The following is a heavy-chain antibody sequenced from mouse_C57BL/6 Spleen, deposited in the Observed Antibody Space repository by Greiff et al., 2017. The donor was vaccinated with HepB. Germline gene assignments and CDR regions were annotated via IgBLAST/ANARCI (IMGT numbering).Heavy chain of an antibody. D-gene: IGHD1-1*01. CDR1: GYTFTNYW. CDR3: ARSDYYGSNYWYFDV. J-gene: IGHJ1*03. V-gene: IGHV1-63*01. CDR2: IYPGGGYT. Sequence: VQLQQSGAELVRPGTSVKMSCKASGYTFTNYWIGWAKQRPGHGLEWIGDIYPGGGYTNYNEKFKGKATLTADKSSSTAYMQFSSLTSEDSAIYYCARSDYYGSNYWYFDVWGTGTTVTVSS.